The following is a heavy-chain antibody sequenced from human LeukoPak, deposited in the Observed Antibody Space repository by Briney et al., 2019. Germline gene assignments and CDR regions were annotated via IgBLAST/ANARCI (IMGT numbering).Heavy chain of an antibody. CDR2: ISSSSSYT. D-gene: IGHD3-10*01. J-gene: IGHJ4*02. Sequence: GRSLRLSCAASGFTFSDYYMSWIRQAPGKGLEWVSYISSSSSYTNYADSVKGRFTISRDNAKNSLYLQMNSLRAEDTAVYYCASIYGSGSYYFDYWGQGTLVTVSS. V-gene: IGHV3-11*03. CDR1: GFTFSDYY. CDR3: ASIYGSGSYYFDY.